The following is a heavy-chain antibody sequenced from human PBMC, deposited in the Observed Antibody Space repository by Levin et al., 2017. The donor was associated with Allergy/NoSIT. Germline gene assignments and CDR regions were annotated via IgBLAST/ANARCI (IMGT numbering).Heavy chain of an antibody. CDR2: IIPIFGTA. CDR1: GGTFSSYA. D-gene: IGHD4-17*01. V-gene: IGHV1-69*13. Sequence: PVASVKVSCKASGGTFSSYAISWVRQAPGQGLEWMGGIIPIFGTANYAQKFQGRVTITADESTSTAYMELSSLRSEDTAVYYCARSSHDYGDFNAFDIWGQGTMVTVSS. J-gene: IGHJ3*02. CDR3: ARSSHDYGDFNAFDI.